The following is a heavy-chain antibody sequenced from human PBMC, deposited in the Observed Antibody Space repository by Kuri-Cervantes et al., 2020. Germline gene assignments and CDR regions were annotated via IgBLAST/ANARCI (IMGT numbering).Heavy chain of an antibody. CDR1: GFTFSSYS. D-gene: IGHD6-13*01. V-gene: IGHV3-21*01. Sequence: GESLKISCAASGFTFSSYSMNWVRQAPGKGLEWVSSISSSSSYIYYADSVKGRFTISRDNAKNSLYLQMNRLRAEDTAVYYCAREGLGSWTRDYYYGMDVWGQGTTVTVSS. J-gene: IGHJ6*02. CDR3: AREGLGSWTRDYYYGMDV. CDR2: ISSSSSYI.